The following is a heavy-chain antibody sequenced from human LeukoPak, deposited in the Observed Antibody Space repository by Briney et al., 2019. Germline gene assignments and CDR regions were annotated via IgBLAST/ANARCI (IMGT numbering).Heavy chain of an antibody. D-gene: IGHD6-19*01. Sequence: HPGGTLRLSCAASGFTFSSYAMSWVRQAPGKGLEWVSAVSAGGDNTYYAESVKGRFTISRDNSKNTVYLQMTSVTAEDTARYYCAKKRTPVAGTNYFDYWGQGILVTVSS. V-gene: IGHV3-23*01. CDR3: AKKRTPVAGTNYFDY. CDR2: VSAGGDNT. CDR1: GFTFSSYA. J-gene: IGHJ4*02.